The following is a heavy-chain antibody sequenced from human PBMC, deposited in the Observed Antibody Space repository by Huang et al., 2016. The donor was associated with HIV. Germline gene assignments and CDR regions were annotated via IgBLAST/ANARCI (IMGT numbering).Heavy chain of an antibody. Sequence: QVQLRQWGAGLVKPSETLSLTCAVYGGSFSGYYWTWIRQAPGKGLAWIGEINHIGKTNYKPSLKSRVTISKDTAKNQFSLQWTSVSAADTGVYFCAREKAADSAWYGVYYFDYWGEGALVTVTS. J-gene: IGHJ4*02. V-gene: IGHV4-34*01. CDR3: AREKAADSAWYGVYYFDY. D-gene: IGHD6-19*01. CDR1: GGSFSGYY. CDR2: INHIGKT.